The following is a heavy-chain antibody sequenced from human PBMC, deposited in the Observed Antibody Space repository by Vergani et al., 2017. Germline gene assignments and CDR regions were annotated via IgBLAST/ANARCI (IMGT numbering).Heavy chain of an antibody. J-gene: IGHJ6*02. D-gene: IGHD3-9*01. Sequence: QVQLVQSGAEVKKPGASVKVSCKASGYTFTGYYMHWVRQAPGQGLEWMGLINPNSGGPNYAQKFQGRFTMTRDTSISTAYMELSRLRSDDTAVYYCARCIHDILTGYYPSYYYYGMDVWGQGTTVTVSS. CDR1: GYTFTGYY. CDR3: ARCIHDILTGYYPSYYYYGMDV. CDR2: INPNSGGP. V-gene: IGHV1-2*02.